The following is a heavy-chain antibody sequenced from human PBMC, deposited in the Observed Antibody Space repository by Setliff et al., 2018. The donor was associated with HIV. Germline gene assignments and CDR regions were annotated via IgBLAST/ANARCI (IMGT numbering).Heavy chain of an antibody. CDR3: ARDRSLDTPGMGLYLDY. V-gene: IGHV1-2*02. D-gene: IGHD2-15*01. CDR2: FNPNNAAS. J-gene: IGHJ4*02. Sequence: ASVKVSCKASGYTLTNHYMHWVRQAPGQGLEWMGNFNPNNAASKFAQKFQGRVTMTRDTSTSTAYMELTSLTSDDTAVYYCARDRSLDTPGMGLYLDYWGQGTLVTVSS. CDR1: GYTLTNHY.